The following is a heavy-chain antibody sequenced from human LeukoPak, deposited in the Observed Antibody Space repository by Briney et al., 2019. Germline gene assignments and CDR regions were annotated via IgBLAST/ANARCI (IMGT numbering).Heavy chain of an antibody. CDR3: ARLLGDYCSGGSCYQNHYYYYYGMDV. Sequence: GGSLKLSCAASGFTFSNAWMSWVRQAPGKGLEWVGRIKSKTDGGTTDYAAPVKGRFTISRDDSKNTLYLQMNSLKTEDTAVYYCARLLGDYCSGGSCYQNHYYYYYGMDVWGQGTTVTVSS. CDR1: GFTFSNAW. V-gene: IGHV3-15*01. CDR2: IKSKTDGGTT. D-gene: IGHD2-15*01. J-gene: IGHJ6*02.